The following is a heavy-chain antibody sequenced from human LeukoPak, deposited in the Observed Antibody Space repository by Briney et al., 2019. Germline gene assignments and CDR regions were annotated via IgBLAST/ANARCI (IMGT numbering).Heavy chain of an antibody. CDR3: ARVILWFGELVDY. V-gene: IGHV1-18*01. CDR1: GYTFTSYG. CDR2: ISAYNGNT. D-gene: IGHD3-10*01. Sequence: ASVKLFCKASGYTFTSYGISWVRQAPGQGIEWMGWISAYNGNTNYAQKLQGRVTMTTDTSTSTAYMELRSLRSDDTAVYYCARVILWFGELVDYWVQGTLVTVSS. J-gene: IGHJ4*02.